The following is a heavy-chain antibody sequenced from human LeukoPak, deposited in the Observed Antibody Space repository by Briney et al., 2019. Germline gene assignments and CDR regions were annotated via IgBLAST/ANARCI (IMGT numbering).Heavy chain of an antibody. CDR1: GGSISSYY. CDR3: ARDSVLWFGELLYGMDV. CDR2: IYTSGST. Sequence: SETLSLTCTVSGGSISSYYWSWIRQPAGKGLEWIGRIYTSGSTNYNPSLKSRVTMSADTSKNQFSLKLSSLTAADTAVYYCARDSVLWFGELLYGMDVWGQGTTVTVSS. J-gene: IGHJ6*02. V-gene: IGHV4-4*07. D-gene: IGHD3-10*01.